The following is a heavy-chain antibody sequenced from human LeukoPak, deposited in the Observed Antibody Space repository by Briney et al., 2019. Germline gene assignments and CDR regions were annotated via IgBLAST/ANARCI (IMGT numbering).Heavy chain of an antibody. CDR3: ARVGYDFWSGYCLFDY. Sequence: SETLSLTCTVSGGSVSSGSYYWSWIRQPPGKGLEWIGYIYYSGSTNYNPSLKSRVTISVDTSKNQFSLKLSSVTAADTAVYYCARVGYDFWSGYCLFDYWGQGTLVTVSS. J-gene: IGHJ4*02. D-gene: IGHD3-3*01. CDR2: IYYSGST. CDR1: GGSVSSGSYY. V-gene: IGHV4-61*01.